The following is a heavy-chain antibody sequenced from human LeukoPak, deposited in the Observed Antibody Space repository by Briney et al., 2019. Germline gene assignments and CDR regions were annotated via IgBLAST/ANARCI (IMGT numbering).Heavy chain of an antibody. CDR1: GDSISSSYYY. CDR3: GRHVSGYASGIDC. Sequence: SETLSLTCAVSGDSISSSYYYWGWIRQPPGKGLEWIGTIYFSGSTYYNPSLKSRVTISVDTSKNQFSLRLRSVTAADTAVYYCGRHVSGYASGIDCWGQGTLVTVSS. J-gene: IGHJ4*02. D-gene: IGHD3-10*01. CDR2: IYFSGST. V-gene: IGHV4-39*01.